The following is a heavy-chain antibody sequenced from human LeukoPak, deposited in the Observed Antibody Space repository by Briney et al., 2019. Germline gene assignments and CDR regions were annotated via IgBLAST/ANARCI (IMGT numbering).Heavy chain of an antibody. CDR2: ISGSGGST. CDR1: GFTFSSYA. Sequence: PGGSLRLSCAASGFTFSSYAMSWVRQAPGKGLEWVSAISGSGGSTYYADSVEGRFTISRDNSKNTLYLQMNSLRAEDTAVYYCANIWASSTAYGDYSPYFDYWGQGTLVTVSS. D-gene: IGHD4-17*01. J-gene: IGHJ4*02. CDR3: ANIWASSTAYGDYSPYFDY. V-gene: IGHV3-23*01.